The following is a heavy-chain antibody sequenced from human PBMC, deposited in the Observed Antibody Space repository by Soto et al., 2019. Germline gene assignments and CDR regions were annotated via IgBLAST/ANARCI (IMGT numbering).Heavy chain of an antibody. CDR3: ANQRGGYDRDFDY. V-gene: IGHV3-66*01. Sequence: EVQLVESGGGLVQPGGSLRLSCAASGSTVSSNYMSWVRQAPGKGLEWVSVIYSDGSTYYADSVKGRFTISRDNPKNTLYLQMNSLRAEDTAVYYCANQRGGYDRDFDYWGQGTLVTVSS. CDR2: IYSDGST. J-gene: IGHJ4*02. D-gene: IGHD5-12*01. CDR1: GSTVSSNY.